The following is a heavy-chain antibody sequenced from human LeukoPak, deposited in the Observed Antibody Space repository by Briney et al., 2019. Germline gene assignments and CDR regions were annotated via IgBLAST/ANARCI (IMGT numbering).Heavy chain of an antibody. CDR1: GFTFSSYA. CDR2: ISVSGGST. V-gene: IGHV3-23*01. D-gene: IGHD3-22*01. Sequence: GGSLRLSCAASGFTFSSYAMSWVRQAPGKGLEWVSGISVSGGSTAYADSVKGRFTISRDNPRNTLHMQMNSLRAEDTALYYCAIMHPYYDGNGYWVQWGQGTLVTVSS. J-gene: IGHJ1*01. CDR3: AIMHPYYDGNGYWVQ.